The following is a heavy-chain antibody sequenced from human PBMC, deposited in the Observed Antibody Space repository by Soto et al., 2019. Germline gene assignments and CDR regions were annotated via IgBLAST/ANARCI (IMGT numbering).Heavy chain of an antibody. J-gene: IGHJ4*02. D-gene: IGHD3-3*01. CDR1: GFTFSSYG. CDR2: ISYDGSNK. V-gene: IGHV3-30*18. Sequence: GGSLRLSCAASGFTFSSYGMHWVRQAPGKGLEWVAVISYDGSNKYYADSVKGRFTISRDNSKNTLYLQMNSLRAEDTAVYYCAKDEITILGVVSPQDYYFDYWGQGTLVTVSS. CDR3: AKDEITILGVVSPQDYYFDY.